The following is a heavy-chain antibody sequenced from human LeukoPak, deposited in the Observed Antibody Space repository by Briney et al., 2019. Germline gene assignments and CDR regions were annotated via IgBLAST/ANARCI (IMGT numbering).Heavy chain of an antibody. J-gene: IGHJ4*02. CDR1: GYTFTNYY. CDR3: AREIGPIQLHLWGSAFDY. Sequence: ASVKVSCKASGYTFTNYYMHWVRQAPGQGLEWMGIINPRGGSTSYAQKSQGRVTMTRDTSTNTVYMDLSSLRSEDTAVYYCAREIGPIQLHLWGSAFDYWGQGTLVTVSS. CDR2: INPRGGST. D-gene: IGHD5-18*01. V-gene: IGHV1-46*01.